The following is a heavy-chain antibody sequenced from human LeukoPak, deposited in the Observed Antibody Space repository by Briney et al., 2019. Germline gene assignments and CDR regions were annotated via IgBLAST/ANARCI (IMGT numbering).Heavy chain of an antibody. V-gene: IGHV1-2*02. D-gene: IGHD3-10*01. CDR3: ARAQRITMVRGVIMGY. Sequence: ASVKVSCKAFGYTFTGYYMHWVRQAPGQGLEWMGWINPNSGGTNCAQKFQGRVTMTRDTSISTAYMELSRLRSDDTAVYYCARAQRITMVRGVIMGYWGQGTLVTVSS. CDR1: GYTFTGYY. CDR2: INPNSGGT. J-gene: IGHJ4*02.